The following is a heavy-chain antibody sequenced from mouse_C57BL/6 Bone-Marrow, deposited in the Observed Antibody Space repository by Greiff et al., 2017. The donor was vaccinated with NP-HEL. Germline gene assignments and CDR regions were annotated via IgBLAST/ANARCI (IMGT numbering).Heavy chain of an antibody. J-gene: IGHJ3*01. Sequence: EVMLVESGGGLVKPGGSLKLSCAASGFTFSSYTMSWVRQTPEKRLEWVATISGGGGNTYYPDSVKGRFTISRDNAKNTLYLQMSSLRSEDTALYYCVRRGYFAYWGQGTLVTVSA. CDR1: GFTFSSYT. D-gene: IGHD2-2*01. CDR3: VRRGYFAY. CDR2: ISGGGGNT. V-gene: IGHV5-9*01.